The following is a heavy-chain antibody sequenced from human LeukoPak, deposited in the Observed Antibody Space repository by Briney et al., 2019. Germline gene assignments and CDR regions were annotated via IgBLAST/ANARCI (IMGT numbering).Heavy chain of an antibody. D-gene: IGHD3-22*01. V-gene: IGHV4-59*01. CDR1: GGSITSYY. CDR2: IYYSGST. CDR3: ARAGYYYDSSGYSPPDY. J-gene: IGHJ4*02. Sequence: SETLSLTCTVSGGSITSYYWSWIRQPPGKGLEWIGYIYYSGSTNYNPSLKSRVTISVDTSKNQFSLKLSSVTAADTAVYYCARAGYYYDSSGYSPPDYWGQGTLVTVSS.